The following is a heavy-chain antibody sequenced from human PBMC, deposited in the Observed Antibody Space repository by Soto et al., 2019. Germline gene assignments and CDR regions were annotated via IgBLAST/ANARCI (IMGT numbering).Heavy chain of an antibody. CDR2: IIPIFGTA. CDR1: ARTFSSYA. J-gene: IGHJ6*02. CDR3: ARDDRITMVRGVIDYYYYGMDV. D-gene: IGHD3-10*01. V-gene: IGHV1-69*13. Sequence: GASVKVSCKASARTFSSYAISWVRPAPGQGLEWMGGIIPIFGTANYAQKFQGRVTITADESTSTAYMELSSLGSGDTAVYYCARDDRITMVRGVIDYYYYGMDVWGQGTTVTVSS.